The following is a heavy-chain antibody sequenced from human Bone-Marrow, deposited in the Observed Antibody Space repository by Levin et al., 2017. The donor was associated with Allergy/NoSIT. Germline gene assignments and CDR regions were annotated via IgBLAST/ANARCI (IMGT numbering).Heavy chain of an antibody. J-gene: IGHJ3*02. CDR2: ISHREST. Sequence: SQTLSLPCAVYGASFRGYYWSWIRQPPGRGLEWIGEISHRESTTYNPSLKSRVTISLDTSGNQYSLRLDSVTAADTAIYYCAVFSFRYGTFDIWGQGTMVTVSS. CDR3: AVFSFRYGTFDI. CDR1: GASFRGYY. V-gene: IGHV4-34*01. D-gene: IGHD4-17*01.